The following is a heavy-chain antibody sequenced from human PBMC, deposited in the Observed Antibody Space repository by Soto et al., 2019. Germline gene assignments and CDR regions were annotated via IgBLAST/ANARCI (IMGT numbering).Heavy chain of an antibody. CDR3: ARGTAYSARGYYNDYYYYYMDV. CDR1: GGSISSYY. V-gene: IGHV4-59*01. D-gene: IGHD3-9*01. Sequence: SETLSLTCTVSGGSISSYYWSWIRQPPGKGLEWIGYIYYSGSTNYNPSLKSRVTISVDTSKNQFSLKLSSVTAADTAVYYCARGTAYSARGYYNDYYYYYMDVWGKGTTVTVSS. J-gene: IGHJ6*03. CDR2: IYYSGST.